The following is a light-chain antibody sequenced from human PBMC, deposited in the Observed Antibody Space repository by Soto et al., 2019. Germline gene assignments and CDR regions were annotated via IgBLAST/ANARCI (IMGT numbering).Light chain of an antibody. CDR3: QQYNTWTWT. CDR1: QSVSSN. Sequence: EIVMTQSPATLSVSPGERATLSCRASQSVSSNLAWYQQKPGQAPSLLLYGASTRATGVPARSSGRGSGTQFTLTIANLQSEDFAVYYCQQYNTWTWTFGQGTKVE. CDR2: GAS. J-gene: IGKJ1*01. V-gene: IGKV3-15*01.